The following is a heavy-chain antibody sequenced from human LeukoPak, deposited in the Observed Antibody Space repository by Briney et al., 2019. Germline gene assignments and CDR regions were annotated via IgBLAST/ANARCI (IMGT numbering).Heavy chain of an antibody. D-gene: IGHD3-3*01. CDR3: ATITIFGVEYYYGMDV. J-gene: IGHJ6*02. Sequence: GGSLRLSCAASGFTFSSYEMNWVRQAPGKGLEWVSYISSSGSTIYYAGSVKGRFTISRDNAKNSLYLQMNSLRAEDTAVYYCATITIFGVEYYYGMDVWGQGTTVTVSS. V-gene: IGHV3-48*03. CDR2: ISSSGSTI. CDR1: GFTFSSYE.